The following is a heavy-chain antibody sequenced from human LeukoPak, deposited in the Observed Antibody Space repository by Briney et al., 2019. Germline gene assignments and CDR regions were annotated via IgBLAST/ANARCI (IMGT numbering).Heavy chain of an antibody. V-gene: IGHV4-39*01. D-gene: IGHD6-13*01. Sequence: SETLSLTCTVSGGSISSSSYYWGWIRQPPGKGLEWIGSIYYSGSTYYNPSLKSRVTISVDTSKNQFSLKLSSVTAADTAVYYCSVGEYSSSWWGQGTLVTVSS. J-gene: IGHJ4*02. CDR3: SVGEYSSSW. CDR1: GGSISSSSYY. CDR2: IYYSGST.